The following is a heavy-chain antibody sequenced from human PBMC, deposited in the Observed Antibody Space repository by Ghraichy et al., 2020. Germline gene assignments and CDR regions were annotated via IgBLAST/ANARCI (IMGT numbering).Heavy chain of an antibody. CDR1: GFSLSTSGVG. Sequence: SGPTLVKPTQTLTLTCTFSGFSLSTSGVGVGWIRQPPGKALEWLALLYWDDDKRYSPSLKSRLTITKDTSKNQVVLTMTNMDPVDTATYYCAHSNYDFWSGYYRTNNWFDPWGQGTLVTVSS. J-gene: IGHJ5*02. CDR3: AHSNYDFWSGYYRTNNWFDP. CDR2: LYWDDDK. V-gene: IGHV2-5*02. D-gene: IGHD3-3*01.